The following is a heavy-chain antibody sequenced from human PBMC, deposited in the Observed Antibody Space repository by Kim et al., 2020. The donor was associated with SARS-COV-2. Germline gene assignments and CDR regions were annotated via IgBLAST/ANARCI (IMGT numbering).Heavy chain of an antibody. CDR2: ISGDGGST. J-gene: IGHJ6*02. Sequence: GGSLRLSCAASGFTFDDYAMHWVRQAPGKGLEWVSLISGDGGSTYYADSVKGRFTISRDNSKNSLYLQMNSLRTEDTALYYCAKETQLNYYDSPEGMDVWGQGTTVTASS. D-gene: IGHD3-22*01. CDR1: GFTFDDYA. CDR3: AKETQLNYYDSPEGMDV. V-gene: IGHV3-43*02.